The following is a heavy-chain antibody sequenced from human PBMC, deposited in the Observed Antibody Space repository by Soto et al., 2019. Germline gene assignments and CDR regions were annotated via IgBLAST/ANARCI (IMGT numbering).Heavy chain of an antibody. Sequence: PGESVKISCKGSGYSFTNYWIGWVRQMPGKGLEWMGIINPADSDTRYSPSFQGQVTVSADKSISTAYLQRGSLTASDTAIYYCVRPDSTGYYSHWGQGTPVTVSS. J-gene: IGHJ4*02. CDR1: GYSFTNYW. CDR3: VRPDSTGYYSH. D-gene: IGHD3-22*01. CDR2: INPADSDT. V-gene: IGHV5-51*01.